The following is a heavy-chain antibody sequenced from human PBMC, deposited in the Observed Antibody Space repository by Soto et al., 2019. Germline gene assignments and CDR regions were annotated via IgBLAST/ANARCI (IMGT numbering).Heavy chain of an antibody. CDR2: IYYSGST. CDR1: GVSISSYY. Sequence: SETLSLTYTVSGVSISSYYWSWIRQPPGKGLEWIGYIYYSGSTNYNPSLKSRVTISVDTSKNQFSLKLSSVTAADTAVYYCARRYGKNAFDIWGQGTMVTVSS. D-gene: IGHD5-18*01. J-gene: IGHJ3*02. CDR3: ARRYGKNAFDI. V-gene: IGHV4-59*01.